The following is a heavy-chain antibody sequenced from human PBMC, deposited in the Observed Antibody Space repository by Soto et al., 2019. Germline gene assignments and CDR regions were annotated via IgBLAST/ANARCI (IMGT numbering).Heavy chain of an antibody. CDR2: IYPGDSDV. CDR3: AIATGKYAAFDF. D-gene: IGHD3-9*01. V-gene: IGHV5-51*01. J-gene: IGHJ4*02. Sequence: EVQLGQSGADVKKPGESLKISCQASGYSFTNYWIGWVRLMPGRGVEWMGSIYPGDSDVRYSPSFEGQVIISADTSITTAYLQWTRLQASDSGMFYCAIATGKYAAFDFWGQGTLVAVSA. CDR1: GYSFTNYW.